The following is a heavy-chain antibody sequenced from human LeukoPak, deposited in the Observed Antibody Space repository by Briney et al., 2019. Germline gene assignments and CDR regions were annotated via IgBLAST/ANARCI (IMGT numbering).Heavy chain of an antibody. Sequence: GGSLRLSCAASGFTFSSYSMNWVRQAPGKGLEWVSSISSSSSYIYYADSVKGRFTISRDNAKNSLYLQMNSLRAEDTAVYYCARVSGEDYYYYGMDVWGQGTTVTVSS. J-gene: IGHJ6*02. V-gene: IGHV3-21*01. CDR3: ARVSGEDYYYYGMDV. D-gene: IGHD3-10*01. CDR2: ISSSSSYI. CDR1: GFTFSSYS.